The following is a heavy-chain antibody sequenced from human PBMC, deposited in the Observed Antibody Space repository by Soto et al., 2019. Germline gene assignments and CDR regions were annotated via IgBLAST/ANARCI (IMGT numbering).Heavy chain of an antibody. D-gene: IGHD3-3*01. CDR1: GFTCISYW. V-gene: IGHV3-7*01. CDR3: ARDWAIFGVVTPVMDV. Sequence: GCLRRSCAAAGFTCISYWMSWVRQAPGKGLEWVANIKQDGSEKYYVDSVKGRFTISRDNAKNSLYLQMNSLRAEDTAVYYCARDWAIFGVVTPVMDVWGQGTTVTVS. CDR2: IKQDGSEK. J-gene: IGHJ6*02.